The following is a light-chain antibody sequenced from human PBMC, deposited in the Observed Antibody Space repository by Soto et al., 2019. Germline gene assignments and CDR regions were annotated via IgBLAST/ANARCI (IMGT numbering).Light chain of an antibody. Sequence: EIVLTQSPGTLSLSPGESATLSCRASQSLNSNFLAWYQQKPGQAPSLLVYAAFSRATGIPDRFSGSASGTVFTLTISRLEPEDFAVYYCQQYDTSPPRYTFGQGTKLEIK. J-gene: IGKJ2*01. V-gene: IGKV3-20*01. CDR2: AAF. CDR3: QQYDTSPPRYT. CDR1: QSLNSNF.